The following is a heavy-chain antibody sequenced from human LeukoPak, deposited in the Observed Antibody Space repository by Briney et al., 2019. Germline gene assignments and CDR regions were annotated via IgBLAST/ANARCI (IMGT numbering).Heavy chain of an antibody. D-gene: IGHD2-2*01. J-gene: IGHJ4*02. CDR1: GFTFSSYS. V-gene: IGHV3-21*01. Sequence: PGGSLRLSCGASGFTFSSYSLNWVRQAPGKGLEWVSSISSSSSYIYYADSVKGRFTISRDNAKNSLYLQMNSLRAEDTAVYYCASQVVPAARVDYWGQGTLVTVSS. CDR2: ISSSSSYI. CDR3: ASQVVPAARVDY.